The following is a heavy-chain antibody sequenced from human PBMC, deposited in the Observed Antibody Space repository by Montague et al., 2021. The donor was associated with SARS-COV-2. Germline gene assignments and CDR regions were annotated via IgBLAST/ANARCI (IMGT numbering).Heavy chain of an antibody. D-gene: IGHD1-1*01. CDR1: GGSINSIHY. J-gene: IGHJ4*02. Sequence: SETLSLTCNVPGGSINSIHYWGWIRQPPGKGLEWIGTIYYTGDTYYNPSLRSRVTITDDTSSDQLSLRVTSVTAADTAVYYCARRKERGTYWNFDNWGQGTLVTVSS. V-gene: IGHV4-39*01. CDR3: ARRKERGTYWNFDN. CDR2: IYYTGDT.